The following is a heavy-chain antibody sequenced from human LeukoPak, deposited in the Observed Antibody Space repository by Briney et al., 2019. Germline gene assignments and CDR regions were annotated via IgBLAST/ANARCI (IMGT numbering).Heavy chain of an antibody. CDR3: ASLPYSGSYMDY. CDR2: INHSGST. V-gene: IGHV4-34*01. D-gene: IGHD1-26*01. CDR1: GGSFSGYY. Sequence: SETLSLTCAVYGGSFSGYYWSWIRQPPGKGLEWIGEINHSGSTYYNPSLKSRVTISVDTSKNQFSLKLSSVTAADTAVYYCASLPYSGSYMDYWGQGTLVTVSS. J-gene: IGHJ4*02.